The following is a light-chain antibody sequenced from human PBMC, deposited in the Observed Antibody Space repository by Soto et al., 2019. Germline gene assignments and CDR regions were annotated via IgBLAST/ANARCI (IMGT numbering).Light chain of an antibody. Sequence: DIVMTQSPDSLAVSLGERATINCKSSQSVLYSSNNKNYLAWYQQKPGQPPKLLIYWASTRGSGVPDRFSGSGSGTDFTLTISSLQAEDVAVYYCQQYYSTPLTFGQGTKVEIK. J-gene: IGKJ1*01. CDR1: QSVLYSSNNKNY. CDR3: QQYYSTPLT. V-gene: IGKV4-1*01. CDR2: WAS.